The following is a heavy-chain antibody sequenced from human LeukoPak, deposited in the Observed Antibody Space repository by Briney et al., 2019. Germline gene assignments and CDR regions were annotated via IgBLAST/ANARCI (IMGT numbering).Heavy chain of an antibody. CDR2: INHSGST. D-gene: IGHD6-19*01. J-gene: IGHJ4*02. V-gene: IGHV4-34*01. CDR3: ARAPYSSGWYLRYYFDY. CDR1: GGSFSGYY. Sequence: PSETLSLTCAVYGGSFSGYYWSWIRQPPGKGLEWIGEINHSGSTNYNPSLKSRVTISVDTSKNQFSLKLSSVTAADTAVYYCARAPYSSGWYLRYYFDYWGQGTLVTVSS.